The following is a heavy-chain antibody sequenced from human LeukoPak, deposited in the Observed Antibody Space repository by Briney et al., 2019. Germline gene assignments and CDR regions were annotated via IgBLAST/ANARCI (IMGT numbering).Heavy chain of an antibody. CDR3: ARDPAKGAATYFDY. CDR2: ISFDGGKI. D-gene: IGHD2-15*01. V-gene: IGHV3-30*04. J-gene: IGHJ4*02. CDR1: AFPFSNYA. Sequence: GGSLRLSCTASAFPFSNYAMNWARQTPGKGLEWVALISFDGGKIYYADSMKGRFTISRDNSKNTLFLQMNSLTVEDTAVYYCARDPAKGAATYFDYWGQGTLVTVSS.